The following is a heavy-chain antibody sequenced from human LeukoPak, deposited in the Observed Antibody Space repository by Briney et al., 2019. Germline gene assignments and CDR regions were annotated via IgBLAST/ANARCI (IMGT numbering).Heavy chain of an antibody. Sequence: ASVKVSCKASGYTFTSYGISWVRQAPGQGPEWMGWISAYNGNTNYAQKLQGRVTMTTDTSTSTAYMELRSLRSDDTAVYYCAREHIVVVPAAEYYYMDVWGKGTTVTVSS. CDR3: AREHIVVVPAAEYYYMDV. CDR1: GYTFTSYG. D-gene: IGHD2-2*01. J-gene: IGHJ6*03. CDR2: ISAYNGNT. V-gene: IGHV1-18*01.